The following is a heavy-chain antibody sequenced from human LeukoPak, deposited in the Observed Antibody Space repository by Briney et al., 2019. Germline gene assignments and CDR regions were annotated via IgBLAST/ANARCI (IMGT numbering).Heavy chain of an antibody. CDR3: AKHPYYDILTGYPWLAP. J-gene: IGHJ5*02. Sequence: GGSLRLSCAASGFTFSSYAMSWVRQARGKGVEWVSAISGSGGRTDYADSAKGRFTISRDNSKKTLYLQMNSLRAEDTAVYYCAKHPYYDILTGYPWLAPWGQGTLVTVSS. V-gene: IGHV3-23*01. D-gene: IGHD3-9*01. CDR1: GFTFSSYA. CDR2: ISGSGGRT.